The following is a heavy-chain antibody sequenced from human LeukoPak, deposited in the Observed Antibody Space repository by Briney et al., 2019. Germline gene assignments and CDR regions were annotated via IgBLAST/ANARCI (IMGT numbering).Heavy chain of an antibody. CDR2: IYYSGST. V-gene: IGHV4-31*03. J-gene: IGHJ5*02. CDR1: GGSISSGGYY. D-gene: IGHD3-16*01. Sequence: SETLSLTYTVSGGSISSGGYYWSWIRQHPGKGLEWIGYIYYSGSTYYNPSLKSRVTISVDTSKNQFSLKLSSVTAADTAVYYCARDSGGPGGGSAPGGQEPLVTVSS. CDR3: ARDSGGPGGGSAP.